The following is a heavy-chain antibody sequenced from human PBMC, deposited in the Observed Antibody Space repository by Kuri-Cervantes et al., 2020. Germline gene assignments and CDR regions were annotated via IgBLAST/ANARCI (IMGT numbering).Heavy chain of an antibody. CDR2: IYPGDSDT. CDR3: AGLALPAAMGGWFDP. CDR1: GYSFTSYW. Sequence: GGSLRLSCKGSGYSFTSYWIGWVRQMPGKGLEWMGIIYPGDSDTRYSPSFQGQVTISANKSISTTYLQWSNLKASDTAMYYCAGLALPAAMGGWFDPWGQGTLVTVSS. J-gene: IGHJ5*02. D-gene: IGHD2-2*01. V-gene: IGHV5-51*01.